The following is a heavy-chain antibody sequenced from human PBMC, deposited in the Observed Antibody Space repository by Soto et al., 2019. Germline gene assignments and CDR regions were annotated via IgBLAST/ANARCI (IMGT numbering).Heavy chain of an antibody. D-gene: IGHD2-2*01. V-gene: IGHV1-8*02. CDR2: MTPNSGET. J-gene: IGHJ5*02. CDR3: ARIAMPARPRWYNWFDP. Sequence: QEQLVQSAAEVKNPGASVKVSCMTSGYTFKAYEINWVRQATRQVLQWIGCMTPNSGETGYAQMFQGRVTMTTSSSLSIAYLEQSSLTSDDTAVYYCARIAMPARPRWYNWFDPWGQGTLVTVSS. CDR1: GYTFKAYE.